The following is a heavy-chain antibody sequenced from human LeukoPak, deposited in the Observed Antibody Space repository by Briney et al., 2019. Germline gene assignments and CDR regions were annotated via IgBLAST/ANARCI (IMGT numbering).Heavy chain of an antibody. V-gene: IGHV3-30*02. CDR1: GFTFSSYA. CDR2: IRYDGSNK. J-gene: IGHJ4*02. CDR3: AKRQITMVRGVIMGAFDY. D-gene: IGHD3-10*01. Sequence: GGSLRLSCAASGFTFSSYAMHWVRQAPGKGLEWVAFIRYDGSNKYYADSVKGRFTISRDNSKNTLYLQMNSLRAEDTAVYYCAKRQITMVRGVIMGAFDYWGQGTLVTVSS.